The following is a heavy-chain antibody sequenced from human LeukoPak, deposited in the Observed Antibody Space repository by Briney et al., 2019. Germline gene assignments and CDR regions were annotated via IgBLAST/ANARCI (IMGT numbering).Heavy chain of an antibody. CDR1: GFTFNSYA. V-gene: IGHV3-64*01. CDR2: ISSNGGST. J-gene: IGHJ4*02. CDR3: ARVESGWYLDY. Sequence: GGSLRLSCAASGFTFNSYAMHWVRQAPGKGLKYVSAISSNGGSTYYANSVKGRFTIFRDNSKNTLYLQMGSLRAEDMAVYYCARVESGWYLDYWGQGTLVTVSS. D-gene: IGHD6-19*01.